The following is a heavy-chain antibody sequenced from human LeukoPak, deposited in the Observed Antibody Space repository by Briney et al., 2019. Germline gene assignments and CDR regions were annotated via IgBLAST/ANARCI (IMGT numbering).Heavy chain of an antibody. J-gene: IGHJ4*02. CDR1: GFTFSSYS. CDR3: ARASFGAFDY. CDR2: IRSSSSYI. D-gene: IGHD3-16*01. Sequence: GGSLRLSCAASGFTFSSYSMNWVRQAPGKGLEWVSSIRSSSSYIYYADSVKGRFTISRDNAKNSLYLQMNSLRAEDTAVYYCARASFGAFDYWGQGTLVTVSS. V-gene: IGHV3-21*01.